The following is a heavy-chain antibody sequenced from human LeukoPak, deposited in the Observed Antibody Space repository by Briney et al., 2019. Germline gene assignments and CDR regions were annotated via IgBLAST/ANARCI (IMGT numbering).Heavy chain of an antibody. CDR3: ARASSGWYHRFDY. CDR2: INPSGGTT. J-gene: IGHJ4*02. CDR1: GYTFTSYY. D-gene: IGHD6-19*01. Sequence: ASVKVSCKASGYTFTSYYMHWVRQAPGQGLEWMGLINPSGGTTRYAQKFQGRVTMTRDLSTSTAYMELSRLRSDDTAVYYCARASSGWYHRFDYWGQGTLVTVSS. V-gene: IGHV1-46*01.